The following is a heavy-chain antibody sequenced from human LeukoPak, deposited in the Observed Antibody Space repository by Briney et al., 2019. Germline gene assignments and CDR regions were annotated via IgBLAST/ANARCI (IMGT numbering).Heavy chain of an antibody. CDR1: GFTVSSNY. CDR3: AREVVPAAGYYYYGMDV. CDR2: IYSGGST. J-gene: IGHJ6*02. Sequence: GGSLRLSCAASGFTVSSNYMSWVRQAPGKGLEWVSVIYSGGSTNYADSVKGRFTISRDNSKNTLYLQMNSLRAEDTAVYYCAREVVPAAGYYYYGMDVWGQGTTVTVSS. D-gene: IGHD2-2*01. V-gene: IGHV3-53*01.